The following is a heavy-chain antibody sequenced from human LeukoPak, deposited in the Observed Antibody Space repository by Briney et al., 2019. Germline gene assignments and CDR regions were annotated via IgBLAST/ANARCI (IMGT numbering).Heavy chain of an antibody. CDR1: GGSISSGGYY. J-gene: IGHJ4*02. V-gene: IGHV4-31*03. D-gene: IGHD5-12*01. CDR3: ARTRYSGYDSYYFDY. Sequence: PSETLSLTCTVSGGSISSGGYYWSWIRQHPGKGLECIWYIYYSGSTYYNPPLKSRVTISVDTSKNQFSLKLSSVTAADTAVYYCARTRYSGYDSYYFDYWGQGTLVTVSS. CDR2: IYYSGST.